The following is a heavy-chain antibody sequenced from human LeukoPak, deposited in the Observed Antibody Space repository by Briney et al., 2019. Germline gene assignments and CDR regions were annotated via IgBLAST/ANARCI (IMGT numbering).Heavy chain of an antibody. CDR3: ARSPDILTVENFDY. J-gene: IGHJ4*02. CDR2: INPNSGGT. D-gene: IGHD3-9*01. Sequence: ASLKVSCKTSGYTFTDYYMHWVRQAPGQGLEWMGWINPNSGGTNYAQKFYARVTMTRDTSISTAYMELSRLRSDDTAVFYCARSPDILTVENFDYWGQGTLVTVSS. V-gene: IGHV1-2*02. CDR1: GYTFTDYY.